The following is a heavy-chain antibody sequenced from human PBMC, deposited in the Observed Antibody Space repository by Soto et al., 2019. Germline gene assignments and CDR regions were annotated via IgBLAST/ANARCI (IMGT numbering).Heavy chain of an antibody. CDR1: GFTFSNYD. CDR2: IGTGGDT. D-gene: IGHD1-7*01. Sequence: GALRLSCGASGFTFSNYDMHWVRQATGKGLEWVSGIGTGGDTYYPGSVKGRFTISRENAKNSLYLQMNSLRDEDTAVYYCARLSGIPGTRKRFGGGYYYYYGMDVWGQGTTVTVSS. V-gene: IGHV3-13*01. CDR3: ARLSGIPGTRKRFGGGYYYYYGMDV. J-gene: IGHJ6*02.